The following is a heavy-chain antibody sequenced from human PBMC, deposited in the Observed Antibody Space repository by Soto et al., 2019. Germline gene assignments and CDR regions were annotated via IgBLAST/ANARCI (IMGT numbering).Heavy chain of an antibody. J-gene: IGHJ4*02. CDR1: GGTFSSYA. Sequence: ASVKVSCKASGGTFSSYAISWVRQAPGKGLEWMGGIIPIFGTANYAQKFQARVTITADESTSTAYMELSSLSSEDTAVYYCARATHLTGDRKYYFDYWGQGTLVTVSS. V-gene: IGHV1-69*13. D-gene: IGHD7-27*01. CDR2: IIPIFGTA. CDR3: ARATHLTGDRKYYFDY.